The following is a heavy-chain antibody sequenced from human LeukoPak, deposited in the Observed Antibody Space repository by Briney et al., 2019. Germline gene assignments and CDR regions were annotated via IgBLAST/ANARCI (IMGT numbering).Heavy chain of an antibody. D-gene: IGHD3-22*01. CDR1: GYTFTGYY. Sequence: ASVKVSCKASGYTFTGYYMHWVRQAPGQGLEWMGWINPNSGGTNYAQKFQGRVTMTRDTSISTAYMELSRLRSDDTAVYYCARDLGRRVLYYYDSSGYPNWFDPWGQGTLVTVSS. J-gene: IGHJ5*02. CDR3: ARDLGRRVLYYYDSSGYPNWFDP. V-gene: IGHV1-2*02. CDR2: INPNSGGT.